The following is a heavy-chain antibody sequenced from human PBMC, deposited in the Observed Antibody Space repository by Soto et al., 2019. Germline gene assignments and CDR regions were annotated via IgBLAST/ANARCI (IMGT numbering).Heavy chain of an antibody. CDR3: ARDHGWWSFDY. V-gene: IGHV1-2*02. CDR1: GYTFTGLY. CDR2: INPNSGGT. Sequence: ASVKVSCKASGYTFTGLYIHWVRLAPGQGLEWMGWINPNSGGTNYAEKFQGRVTMTRDTSISTAYMELSSLRSDEPDVYSCARDHGWWSFDYWGQGALVTVS. D-gene: IGHD2-8*02. J-gene: IGHJ4*02.